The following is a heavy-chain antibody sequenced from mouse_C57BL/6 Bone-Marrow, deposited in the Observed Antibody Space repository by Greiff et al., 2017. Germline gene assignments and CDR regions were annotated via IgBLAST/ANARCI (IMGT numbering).Heavy chain of an antibody. J-gene: IGHJ1*03. CDR1: GYTFTSYW. Sequence: VQLQQPGAELVKPGASVKMSCKASGYTFTSYWITWVKQRPGQGLEWIGDIYPGSGSTNYNEKFKSKATLTVDTSSSTAYMQLSSLTSEDSAVYYCARVTTVVAKDWYFDVWGTGTTVTVSS. CDR2: IYPGSGST. D-gene: IGHD1-1*01. CDR3: ARVTTVVAKDWYFDV. V-gene: IGHV1-55*01.